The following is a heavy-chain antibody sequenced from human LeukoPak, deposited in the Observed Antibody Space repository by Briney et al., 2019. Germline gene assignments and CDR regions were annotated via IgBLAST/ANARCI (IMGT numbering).Heavy chain of an antibody. J-gene: IGHJ4*02. CDR1: GGSFSGYY. V-gene: IGHV4-34*01. CDR3: ARGGRSGSYYNGAVDY. Sequence: SETLSLTCAVYGGSFSGYYWSWIRQPPGKGLEWIGEINHSGSTNYNPSLKSRVTISVDTSKNQFSLKLSSVTAADTSVYYCARGGRSGSYYNGAVDYWGQGTLVTVSS. CDR2: INHSGST. D-gene: IGHD3-10*01.